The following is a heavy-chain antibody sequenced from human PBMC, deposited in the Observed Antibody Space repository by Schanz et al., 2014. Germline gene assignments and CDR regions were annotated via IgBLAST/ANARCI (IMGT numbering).Heavy chain of an antibody. CDR1: GFTFSDHY. Sequence: EVQLLDSGGGLVQPGGSLRLSCAASGFTFSDHYMDWVRQVPGKGLEWLSYIATSSSTRHYADSVKGRVTISRDNAKNSVSLQMRRLRVEDTAVYYCASGVHVSSLQKGLQFWGRGTLVIVSS. D-gene: IGHD3-10*01. CDR2: IATSSSTR. CDR3: ASGVHVSSLQKGLQF. V-gene: IGHV3-48*01. J-gene: IGHJ1*01.